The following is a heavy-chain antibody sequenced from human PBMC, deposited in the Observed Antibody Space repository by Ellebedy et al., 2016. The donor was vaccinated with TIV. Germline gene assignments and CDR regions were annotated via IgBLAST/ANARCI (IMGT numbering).Heavy chain of an antibody. D-gene: IGHD2-15*01. V-gene: IGHV3-9*01. J-gene: IGHJ4*02. CDR1: GFTFSSYA. CDR3: AKAPYCRGGRCYPPDY. CDR2: ISWNSGSI. Sequence: GGSLRLXXAASGFTFSSYAMSWVRQAPGKGLEWVSGISWNSGSIGYADSVKGRFTISRDNAKNSLYLQMNSLRAEDTALYYCAKAPYCRGGRCYPPDYWGQGTLVTVSS.